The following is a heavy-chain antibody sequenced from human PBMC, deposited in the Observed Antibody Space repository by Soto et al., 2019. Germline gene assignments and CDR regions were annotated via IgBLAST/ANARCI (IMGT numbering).Heavy chain of an antibody. V-gene: IGHV3-30-3*01. J-gene: IGHJ3*02. Sequence: GGSLRLSCAASGFTFSSYAMHWVRQAPGKGLEWVAVISYDGSNKYYADSVKGRFTISRDNSKNTLYLQMNSLRAEDTAVYYCASGTVNDAFDIWGQGTMVTVSS. D-gene: IGHD4-17*01. CDR3: ASGTVNDAFDI. CDR2: ISYDGSNK. CDR1: GFTFSSYA.